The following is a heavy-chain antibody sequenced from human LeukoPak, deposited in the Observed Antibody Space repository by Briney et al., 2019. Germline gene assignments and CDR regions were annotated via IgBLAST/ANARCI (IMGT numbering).Heavy chain of an antibody. J-gene: IGHJ6*02. Sequence: ASVKVSCKASGYTFTGYYMHWVRQAPGQGLEWMGWINPNSGGTNYAQKFQGWVAMTRDTSISTAYMELSRLRSDDTAVYYCARSSSSWDPYYYYGMDVWGQGTTVTVSS. D-gene: IGHD6-13*01. CDR1: GYTFTGYY. CDR2: INPNSGGT. CDR3: ARSSSSWDPYYYYGMDV. V-gene: IGHV1-2*04.